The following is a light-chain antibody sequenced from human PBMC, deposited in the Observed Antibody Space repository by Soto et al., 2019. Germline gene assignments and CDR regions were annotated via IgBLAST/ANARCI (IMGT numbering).Light chain of an antibody. J-gene: IGKJ1*01. CDR1: QGIKND. V-gene: IGKV1-17*01. Sequence: DIQMTQSPSSLSASVGDRVTITCRASQGIKNDLGWYQQKAGKALKRLIYAASSLQSGVPARFRGSGAGTEFTLTISSLQPEDFATYYCQQHNSYRTFGQGTKVEIK. CDR3: QQHNSYRT. CDR2: AAS.